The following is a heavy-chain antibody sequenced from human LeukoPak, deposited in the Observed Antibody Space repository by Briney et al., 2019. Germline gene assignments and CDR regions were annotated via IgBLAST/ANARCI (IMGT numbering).Heavy chain of an antibody. Sequence: PGGSLRPSCAASGFTFSSYVMHWGRQAPGKGLEWVAIISYGGSNEYYADSVKGRFTISRDNSKNTLYLQMNSLRAADTAVYYCARGPKYYYGSGRSSWFDPWGQGTLVTVSS. D-gene: IGHD3-10*01. V-gene: IGHV3-30*04. J-gene: IGHJ5*02. CDR3: ARGPKYYYGSGRSSWFDP. CDR2: ISYGGSNE. CDR1: GFTFSSYV.